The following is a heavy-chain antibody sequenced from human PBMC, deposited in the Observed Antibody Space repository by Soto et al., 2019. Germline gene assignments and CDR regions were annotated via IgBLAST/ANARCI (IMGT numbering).Heavy chain of an antibody. CDR3: ARAIYDRSGYQELFDY. Sequence: GGSLRLSCAASGFTFSDYYMSWIRQAPGKGLEWVSYISSSGSTIYYADSVKGRFTISRDNAKNSLYLQMNSLRAEDTAVYYCARAIYDRSGYQELFDYWGQGTLVTVSS. V-gene: IGHV3-11*01. D-gene: IGHD3-22*01. CDR2: ISSSGSTI. CDR1: GFTFSDYY. J-gene: IGHJ4*02.